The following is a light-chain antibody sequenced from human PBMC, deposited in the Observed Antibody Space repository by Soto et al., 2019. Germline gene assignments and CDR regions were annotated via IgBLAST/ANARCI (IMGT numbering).Light chain of an antibody. CDR1: QSISSY. J-gene: IGKJ2*01. CDR3: QQYGSSWHT. Sequence: DIQMTQSPSSLSASAGDRVTITCRASQSISSYLNWYQQQPGKAPKLLISTASLLESGVPSRFRGSGSGTHFTLTISSLQPEDFAVYYCQQYGSSWHTFGQGTKLEIK. CDR2: TAS. V-gene: IGKV1-39*01.